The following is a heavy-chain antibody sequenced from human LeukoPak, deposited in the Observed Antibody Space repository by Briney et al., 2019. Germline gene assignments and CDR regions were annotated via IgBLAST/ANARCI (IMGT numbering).Heavy chain of an antibody. CDR3: ARGALAADYYDSSGYLYYFDY. CDR1: GGTFSSYA. D-gene: IGHD3-22*01. Sequence: SVKVSCKASGGTFSSYAISWVRQAPGQGLEWMGRIIPILGIANYAQKFQGRVTITADKSTSTAYMELSSLRSEDTAVYYCARGALAADYYDSSGYLYYFDYWGQGTLVTVSS. V-gene: IGHV1-69*04. CDR2: IIPILGIA. J-gene: IGHJ4*02.